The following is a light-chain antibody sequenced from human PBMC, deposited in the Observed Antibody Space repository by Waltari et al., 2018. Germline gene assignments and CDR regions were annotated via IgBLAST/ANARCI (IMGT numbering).Light chain of an antibody. V-gene: IGKV3-11*01. Sequence: EIVLTQSPATLSLSPGEGAPLPCRASQCVRTYLAWYQQKPGQAPRLLIYDAATRATAIPARFSGSGSGTDFTLTISSLEPEDFAVYYCQLRSKWLRTFGQGTKVEV. CDR3: QLRSKWLRT. CDR2: DAA. J-gene: IGKJ1*01. CDR1: QCVRTY.